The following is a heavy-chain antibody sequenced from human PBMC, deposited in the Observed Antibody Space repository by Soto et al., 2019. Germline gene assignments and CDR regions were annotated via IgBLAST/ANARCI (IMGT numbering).Heavy chain of an antibody. CDR3: AKYSRYCSGGSCYLYAFDI. J-gene: IGHJ3*02. V-gene: IGHV3-23*01. CDR2: ISGSGGST. Sequence: GGSLRLSCAASGFTFSSYAMSWVRQAPGKGLEWVSAISGSGGSTYYADSVKGRFTISRDNSKNTLYLQMNSLRAEDTAVYYCAKYSRYCSGGSCYLYAFDIWGQGTMVTVSS. CDR1: GFTFSSYA. D-gene: IGHD2-15*01.